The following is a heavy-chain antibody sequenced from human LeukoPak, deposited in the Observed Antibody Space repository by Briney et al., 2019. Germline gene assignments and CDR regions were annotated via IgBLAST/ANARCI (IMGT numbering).Heavy chain of an antibody. J-gene: IGHJ5*02. CDR1: GYTFSNSG. Sequence: ASVKVSCKTSGYTFSNSGLHWVRQAPGQSLEWMGWINAGNGNRKYSQKFQDRLTITRDTSASTVYMELNSLKSEDTAMYFCARGPGLIGTSRFDPWGQGTLVIVSS. D-gene: IGHD3-10*01. CDR3: ARGPGLIGTSRFDP. CDR2: INAGNGNR. V-gene: IGHV1-3*01.